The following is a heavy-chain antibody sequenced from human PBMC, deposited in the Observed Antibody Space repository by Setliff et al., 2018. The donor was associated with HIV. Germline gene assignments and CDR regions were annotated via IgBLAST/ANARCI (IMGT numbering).Heavy chain of an antibody. V-gene: IGHV4-31*03. D-gene: IGHD3-16*01. CDR3: ARNFYVWGSYKFDP. CDR1: GGSISTGGYY. CDR2: VYYSGST. J-gene: IGHJ5*02. Sequence: LSLTCTVSGGSISTGGYYWSWIRQHPGKGLEWIGYVYYSGSTYYNPSLKSRVTISVDTSKNQFSLKLSSVTAADTAVYYCARNFYVWGSYKFDPWGQGTQVTVSS.